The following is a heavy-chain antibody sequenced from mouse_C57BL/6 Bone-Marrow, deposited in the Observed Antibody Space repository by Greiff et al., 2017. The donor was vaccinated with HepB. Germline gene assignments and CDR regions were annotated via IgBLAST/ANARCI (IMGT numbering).Heavy chain of an antibody. V-gene: IGHV2-5*01. CDR1: GFSLTSYG. CDR2: ICRGGST. J-gene: IGHJ2*01. Sequence: VQVVESGPGLVQPSQCLSITCTASGFSLTSYGVHWVRQSPGKGLEWLGVICRGGSTDYYAAFMSRLSITKDNSTSQVYFKMNSLQADDTAIYYCAKNRSTMISDCWGQGTTLTVSS. CDR3: AKNRSTMISDC. D-gene: IGHD2-4*01.